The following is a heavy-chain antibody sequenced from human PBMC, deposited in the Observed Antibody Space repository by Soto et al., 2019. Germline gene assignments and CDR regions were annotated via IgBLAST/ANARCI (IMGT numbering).Heavy chain of an antibody. D-gene: IGHD6-13*01. V-gene: IGHV3-30*18. J-gene: IGHJ4*02. Sequence: QVQLVESGGGVVQPGRSLKLSCAASGFTFSNYAIHWVRQAPGKGLEWVAVIASDGKDKRYADSVKGRFTISRDNSKNTVYLQMNSLRGEETAVYYCAKDGAIAAADYFFDYWGQGSLVTVSS. CDR2: IASDGKDK. CDR3: AKDGAIAAADYFFDY. CDR1: GFTFSNYA.